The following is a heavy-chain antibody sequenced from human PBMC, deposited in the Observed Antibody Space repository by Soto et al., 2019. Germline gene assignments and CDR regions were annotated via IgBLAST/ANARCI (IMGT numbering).Heavy chain of an antibody. D-gene: IGHD2-2*01. CDR1: GGSFSGYY. J-gene: IGHJ4*02. CDR2: INHSGST. Sequence: QVQLQQWGAGLLKPSETLSLTCAVYGGSFSGYYWSWIRQPPGKGLEWIGEINHSGSTNYNPSLKSRVTISVDTSKNQFSLKLSSVTAADTAVYYCASSPYCSSTSCYWVDYWGQGTLVTVSS. CDR3: ASSPYCSSTSCYWVDY. V-gene: IGHV4-34*01.